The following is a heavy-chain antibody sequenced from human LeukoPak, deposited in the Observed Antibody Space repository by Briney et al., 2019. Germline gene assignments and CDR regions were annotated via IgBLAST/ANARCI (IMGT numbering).Heavy chain of an antibody. CDR1: GYDFTGFF. CDR3: ARDLGTTGTTGYYYYYYGIDV. Sequence: ASVKVSCKASGYDFTGFFMHWVRQAPGQGLEWMGWISPNSGGTNYAQKFQGRVTMTRNTSISTAYMELSRLRSDDTAVYYCARDLGTTGTTGYYYYYYGIDVWGQGTTVTVSS. V-gene: IGHV1-2*02. J-gene: IGHJ6*02. CDR2: ISPNSGGT. D-gene: IGHD1-1*01.